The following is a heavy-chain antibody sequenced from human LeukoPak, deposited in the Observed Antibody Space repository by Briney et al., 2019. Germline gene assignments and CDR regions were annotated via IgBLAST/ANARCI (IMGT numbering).Heavy chain of an antibody. V-gene: IGHV3-7*03. CDR3: ARGSYYYGSGSLFDP. CDR1: GFTFSSYE. Sequence: GGSLRLSCAASGFTFSSYEMNWVRQAPGKGLEWVANIKQDGSEKYYVDSVKGRFTISRDNAKNSLYLQMNSLGAEDTAVYYCARGSYYYGSGSLFDPWGQGTLVTVSS. D-gene: IGHD3-10*01. CDR2: IKQDGSEK. J-gene: IGHJ5*02.